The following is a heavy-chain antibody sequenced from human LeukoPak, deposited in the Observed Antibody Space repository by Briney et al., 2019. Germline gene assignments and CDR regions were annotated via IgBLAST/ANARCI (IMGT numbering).Heavy chain of an antibody. CDR3: ASGGMVRGVIPPFDY. D-gene: IGHD3-10*01. CDR1: GYTFISYG. Sequence: ASVKVSCKASGYTFISYGISWVRQAPGQGLEWMGWISAYNGNTKYAQKLQGRVTMTIDTSTSTAYMELRSLRSDDTAVYYCASGGMVRGVIPPFDYWGQGTLVTVSS. V-gene: IGHV1-18*01. CDR2: ISAYNGNT. J-gene: IGHJ4*02.